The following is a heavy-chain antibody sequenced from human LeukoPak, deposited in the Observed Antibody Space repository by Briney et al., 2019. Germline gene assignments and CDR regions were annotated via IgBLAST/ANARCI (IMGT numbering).Heavy chain of an antibody. CDR1: GGTFSSYA. CDR2: IIPILGIA. Sequence: GASVKVSCKASGGTFSSYAISWVRQAPGQGLEWMGRIIPILGIANYAQKFQGRVTITADKSTSKAYMELSSLRSEDTAVYYCAREKAAATYYYYGMDVWGQGTTVTVSS. J-gene: IGHJ6*02. V-gene: IGHV1-69*04. D-gene: IGHD6-13*01. CDR3: AREKAAATYYYYGMDV.